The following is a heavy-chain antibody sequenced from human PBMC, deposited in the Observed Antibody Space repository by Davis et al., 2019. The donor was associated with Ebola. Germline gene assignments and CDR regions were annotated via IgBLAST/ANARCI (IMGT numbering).Heavy chain of an antibody. CDR2: IYRDGRM. V-gene: IGHV3-53*01. D-gene: IGHD6-19*01. J-gene: IGHJ3*01. CDR1: GFPLSGFS. CDR3: AKDTSNVWFDV. Sequence: GGSLRLSCAASGFPLSGFSMNWVRQAPGKGLEWVSVIYRDGRMYHADSVKGRFTISRDNSKNTLHLQMNSLRVEDTAIYYCAKDTSNVWFDVWGQGTMVTVSS.